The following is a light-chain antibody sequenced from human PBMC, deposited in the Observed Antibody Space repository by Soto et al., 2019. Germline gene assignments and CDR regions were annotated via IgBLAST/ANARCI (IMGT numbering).Light chain of an antibody. Sequence: DIQMTQSPSSLSAFVGDRVTITCRASQSISTYLIWYQQKPGKAPKLLIYATSSLQSGVPSRFSGSGSGTDFTLTISSLQPEDFATYYCQQSYSTPPGTFGQGTKVEIK. V-gene: IGKV1-39*01. CDR3: QQSYSTPPGT. CDR1: QSISTY. CDR2: ATS. J-gene: IGKJ1*01.